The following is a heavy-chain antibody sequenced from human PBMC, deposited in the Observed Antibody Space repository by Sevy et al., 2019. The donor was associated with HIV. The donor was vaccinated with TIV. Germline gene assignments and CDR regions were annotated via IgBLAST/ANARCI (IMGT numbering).Heavy chain of an antibody. CDR3: ARDRGEILHSAFDY. J-gene: IGHJ4*02. V-gene: IGHV3-30*14. CDR1: GFRFSDYS. CDR2: ISYDGRNNK. D-gene: IGHD3-16*01. Sequence: GESLKISCAASGFRFSDYSMHWVRQAPGKGLEWVAVISYDGRNNKYNVDSVKGRFTISRDNSKNMLFLQMNSLRAEDSAIYYCARDRGEILHSAFDYWGQGTLVTVSS.